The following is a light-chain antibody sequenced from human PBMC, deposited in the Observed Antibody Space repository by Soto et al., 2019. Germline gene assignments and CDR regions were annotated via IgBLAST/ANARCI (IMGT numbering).Light chain of an antibody. CDR1: QSISTY. V-gene: IGKV3-11*01. Sequence: EIVLTQSPATLSLSPGERATLSCRASQSISTYVAWYQQKPGQAPRLLISDASNRATGIPARFSASGSGTDFTLTISSLETEDFGVYFCQQYNNLPPDTFGQGTKLEIK. J-gene: IGKJ2*01. CDR2: DAS. CDR3: QQYNNLPPDT.